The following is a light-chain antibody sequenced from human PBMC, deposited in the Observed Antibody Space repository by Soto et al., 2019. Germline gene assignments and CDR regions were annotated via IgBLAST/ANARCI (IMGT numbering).Light chain of an antibody. V-gene: IGKV3-20*01. Sequence: EIVLTQSPGTLSLSPGEGATLSCRASQSVSGSSLAWYQQKPGQAPRLLIYGASSRATGLPDRFSGSGSGTDFTLTISRLEPEDFAVYYCQQYVTLPLTFGGGTKVDIK. CDR2: GAS. CDR1: QSVSGSS. J-gene: IGKJ4*01. CDR3: QQYVTLPLT.